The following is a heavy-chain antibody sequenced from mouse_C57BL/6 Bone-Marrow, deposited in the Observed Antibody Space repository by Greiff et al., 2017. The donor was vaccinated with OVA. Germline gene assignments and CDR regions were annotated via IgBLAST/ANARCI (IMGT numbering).Heavy chain of an antibody. J-gene: IGHJ3*01. Sequence: DVKLQESGGGLVQPKGSLKLSCAASGFSFNTYAMNWVRQAPGKGLEWVARIRSKSNNYATYYADSVKDRFTISRDDSESMLYLQMNNLKTEDTAMYYCVRPYYGSPFAYWGQGTLVTVSA. CDR1: GFSFNTYA. V-gene: IGHV10-1*01. CDR3: VRPYYGSPFAY. CDR2: IRSKSNNYAT. D-gene: IGHD1-1*01.